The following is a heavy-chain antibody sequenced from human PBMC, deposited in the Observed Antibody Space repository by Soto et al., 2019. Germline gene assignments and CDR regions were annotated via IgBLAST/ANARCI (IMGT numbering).Heavy chain of an antibody. V-gene: IGHV3-23*01. J-gene: IGHJ4*01. Sequence: GGSLRLSCAASGFTFSSYAMSWVRQAPGKGLEWVSAISGSGCSTYYADSVKGRFTISRDNSKNTLYLQMNSLRAEYTAVYYCAKVGVNYDFWSGYYDYWGQGTLVTVSS. CDR3: AKVGVNYDFWSGYYDY. CDR1: GFTFSSYA. D-gene: IGHD3-3*01. CDR2: ISGSGCST.